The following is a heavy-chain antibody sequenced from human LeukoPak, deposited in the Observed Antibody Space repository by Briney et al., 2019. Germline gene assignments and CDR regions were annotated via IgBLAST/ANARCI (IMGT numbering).Heavy chain of an antibody. CDR3: APEPSYDVKS. Sequence: GGSLRLSCAASGITFTRHWMSWVRQAPGKGLEWVANIDEDGSEKNYLNSVKGRFTISRDNAKNSWYLQMNSLRADDTATYYCAPEPSYDVKSWGQGILVSGSS. CDR1: GITFTRHW. J-gene: IGHJ4*02. CDR2: IDEDGSEK. D-gene: IGHD3-16*01. V-gene: IGHV3-7*01.